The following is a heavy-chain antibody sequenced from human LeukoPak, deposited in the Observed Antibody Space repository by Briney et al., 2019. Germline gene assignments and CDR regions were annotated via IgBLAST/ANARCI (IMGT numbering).Heavy chain of an antibody. Sequence: GGSLRLSCAASGFTFSSYAMSWVRQAPGKGLEWVSAISGSGGSTYYADSVKGRFTISRDNSKNTLYLQMNSLRAEDTAVYYCAKSFRFMLRGVIQYYFDYWGQGTLVTVSS. J-gene: IGHJ4*02. CDR1: GFTFSSYA. V-gene: IGHV3-23*01. D-gene: IGHD3-10*01. CDR3: AKSFRFMLRGVIQYYFDY. CDR2: ISGSGGST.